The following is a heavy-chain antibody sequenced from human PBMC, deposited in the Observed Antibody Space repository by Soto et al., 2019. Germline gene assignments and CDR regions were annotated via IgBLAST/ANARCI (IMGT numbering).Heavy chain of an antibody. CDR1: GGSISSGGNY. CDR2: IYDSGNT. V-gene: IGHV4-31*03. CDR3: ARDPGRDGYNWAVDS. D-gene: IGHD1-1*01. Sequence: QVQLQESGPGLVKPSQTLSLTCTVSGGSISSGGNYWTWIRQHPGKGLEWIGYIYDSGNTYYTPSLQSRISISADTSKKQSSLNLRSVTAADTAIYYCARDPGRDGYNWAVDSWGQGTLVTVSS. J-gene: IGHJ4*02.